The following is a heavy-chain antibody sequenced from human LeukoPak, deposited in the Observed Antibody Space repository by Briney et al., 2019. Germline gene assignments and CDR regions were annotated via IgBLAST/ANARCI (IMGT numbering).Heavy chain of an antibody. D-gene: IGHD3-10*01. J-gene: IGHJ4*02. CDR2: ISSSSSYI. CDR1: GFTFSSYS. CDR3: AREARGGGPHFDY. Sequence: GGSLRLSCAASGFTFSSYSMNWVRQAPGKGLEWVSSISSSSSYIYYADSAKGRFTISRDNAKNSLYLQMNSLRAEDTAVYYCAREARGGGPHFDYWGQGTLVTVSS. V-gene: IGHV3-21*01.